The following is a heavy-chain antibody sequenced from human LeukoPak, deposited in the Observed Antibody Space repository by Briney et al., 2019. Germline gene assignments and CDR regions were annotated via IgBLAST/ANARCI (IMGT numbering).Heavy chain of an antibody. CDR1: GFTFSSYS. J-gene: IGHJ4*02. D-gene: IGHD6-19*01. CDR3: AGGGGSGWYVVY. CDR2: ISSSSSYI. Sequence: GGSLRLSCAASGFTFSSYSMNWVRQAPGKGLEWASSISSSSSYIYYADSVKGRFTISRDNAKNSLYLQMNSLRAEDTAVYYCAGGGGSGWYVVYWGQGTLVTVSS. V-gene: IGHV3-21*01.